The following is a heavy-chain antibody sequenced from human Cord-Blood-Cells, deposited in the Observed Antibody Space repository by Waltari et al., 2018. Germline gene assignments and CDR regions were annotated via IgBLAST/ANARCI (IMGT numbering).Heavy chain of an antibody. V-gene: IGHV4-34*01. Sequence: QVQLQQWGAGLLKPSETLSLTCAVYGGSFSGYYWSWIRQPPGKGLEWIGEINHSGSTNYNPSLKSRVTISVDTSKNQFSLKLSSVTAADTAVYYCATLPHTTGTTGAKAFDIWGQGTMVTVSS. D-gene: IGHD1-7*01. CDR2: INHSGST. CDR3: ATLPHTTGTTGAKAFDI. CDR1: GGSFSGYY. J-gene: IGHJ3*02.